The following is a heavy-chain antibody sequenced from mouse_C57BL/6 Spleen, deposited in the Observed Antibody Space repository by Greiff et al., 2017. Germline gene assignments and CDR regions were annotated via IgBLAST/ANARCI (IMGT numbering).Heavy chain of an antibody. CDR1: GFTFSDYG. V-gene: IGHV5-17*01. CDR2: ISSGSSTL. D-gene: IGHD2-4*01. CDR3: ARDDYDVYWYFDV. J-gene: IGHJ1*03. Sequence: EVKLVESGGGLVKPGGSLKLSCAASGFTFSDYGMHWVRQAPEEGLEWVAYISSGSSTLYYADTVKGRFTISRDNAKNTLFLQMTSLRSEDTAMYYCARDDYDVYWYFDVWGTGTTVTVSS.